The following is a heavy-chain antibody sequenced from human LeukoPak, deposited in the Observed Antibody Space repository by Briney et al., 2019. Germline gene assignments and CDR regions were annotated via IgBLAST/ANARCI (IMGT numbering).Heavy chain of an antibody. V-gene: IGHV4-34*01. Sequence: SETLSLTCAVYGGSFSGYYWSWIRQPPGKGLEWIGEINHSGSTSYNPSLKSRVTISVDTSKNQFSLKLSSVTAADTAVYYCARGPLKYYYGSGSDFDYWGQGTLVTVSS. CDR3: ARGPLKYYYGSGSDFDY. CDR1: GGSFSGYY. D-gene: IGHD3-10*01. CDR2: INHSGST. J-gene: IGHJ4*02.